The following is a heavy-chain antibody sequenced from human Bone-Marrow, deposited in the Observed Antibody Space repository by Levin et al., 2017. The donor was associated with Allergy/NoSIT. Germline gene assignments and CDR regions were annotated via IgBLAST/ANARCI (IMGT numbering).Heavy chain of an antibody. J-gene: IGHJ4*02. Sequence: PGGSLRLSCKTSGSAFKSYWIGWVRQMPGKGLEWMGIIYPGDSETRYGPSFQGQVTISADKSTSTAYLQWGSLKASDTAMYYCARYRTTIVGSTTSPFDFWGQGTRVTVSS. CDR3: ARYRTTIVGSTTSPFDF. V-gene: IGHV5-51*01. D-gene: IGHD1-26*01. CDR2: IYPGDSET. CDR1: GSAFKSYW.